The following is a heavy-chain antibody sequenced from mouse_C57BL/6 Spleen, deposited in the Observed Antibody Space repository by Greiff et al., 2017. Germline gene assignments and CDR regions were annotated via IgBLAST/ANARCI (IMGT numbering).Heavy chain of an antibody. V-gene: IGHV1-55*01. CDR3: ARRGKDYFDY. CDR1: GYTFTSYW. CDR2: IYPGSGST. J-gene: IGHJ2*01. Sequence: QVQLQQPGAELVKPGASVKMSCKASGYTFTSYWITWVKQRPGQGLEWIGDIYPGSGSTNYNEKFKSKATLTGDTSSSTAYMQLSSLTSEDSAVYYCARRGKDYFDYWGQGTTLTVSS. D-gene: IGHD1-1*02.